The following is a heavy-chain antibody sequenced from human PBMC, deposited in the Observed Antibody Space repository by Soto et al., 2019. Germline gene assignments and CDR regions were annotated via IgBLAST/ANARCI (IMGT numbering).Heavy chain of an antibody. D-gene: IGHD4-17*01. CDR1: GDSISSGNW. CDR3: AREPNYGGNAGYFDY. Sequence: QVQLQGSGPGLVKPSGTLSLTCSVSGDSISSGNWWTCVRQPPGKGLEWIGEIYHSGSTNYSPSLKSRVTISVDKSKNQFSLKLTSVTAADTAVYYCAREPNYGGNAGYFDYWGQGTLVTVSP. V-gene: IGHV4-4*02. CDR2: IYHSGST. J-gene: IGHJ4*02.